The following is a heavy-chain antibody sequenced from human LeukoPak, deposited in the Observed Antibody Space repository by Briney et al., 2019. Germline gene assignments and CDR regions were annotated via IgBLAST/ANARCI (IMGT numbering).Heavy chain of an antibody. CDR1: GGSISSSSYY. J-gene: IGHJ6*03. V-gene: IGHV4-39*07. CDR2: IYYSGST. D-gene: IGHD3-10*01. CDR3: ARSMRGSGIDYYYYMDV. Sequence: PSETLSLTCTVSGGSISSSSYYWGWIRQPPGKGLEWIGSIYYSGSTYYNPSLKSRVTIPVDTSKNQFSLKLSSVTAADTAVYYCARSMRGSGIDYYYYMDVWGKGTTVTVSS.